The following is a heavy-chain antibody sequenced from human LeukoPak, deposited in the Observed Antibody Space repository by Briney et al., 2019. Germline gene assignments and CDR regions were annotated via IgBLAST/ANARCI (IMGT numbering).Heavy chain of an antibody. D-gene: IGHD3-22*01. Sequence: PGGSLRLSCAASGFTFANYATSWVRQAPGRGPEWVSTIGGGANTYHADSVQGRFIISRDNSKNTLYLQMNSLRAEDTAVYYCAKGLGYSPATLYDYWGQGTLVTVSS. CDR1: GFTFANYA. CDR2: IGGGANT. CDR3: AKGLGYSPATLYDY. J-gene: IGHJ4*02. V-gene: IGHV3-23*01.